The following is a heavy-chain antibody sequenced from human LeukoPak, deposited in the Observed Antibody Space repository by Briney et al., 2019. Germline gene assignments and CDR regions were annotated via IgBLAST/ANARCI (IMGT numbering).Heavy chain of an antibody. V-gene: IGHV1-69*13. CDR1: GGTFSSYA. CDR3: ARIPPQSTVTTGVKAGRGYWFDP. Sequence: SVKVSCKASGGTFSSYAISWVRQAPGQGLEWMGGIIPIFGTANYAQKFQGRVTITADESTSTAYTELSSLRSEDTAVYYCARIPPQSTVTTGVKAGRGYWFDPWGQGTLVTVSS. CDR2: IIPIFGTA. D-gene: IGHD4-17*01. J-gene: IGHJ5*02.